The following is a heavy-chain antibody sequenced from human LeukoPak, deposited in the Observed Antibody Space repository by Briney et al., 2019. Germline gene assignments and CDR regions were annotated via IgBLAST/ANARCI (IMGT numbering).Heavy chain of an antibody. J-gene: IGHJ5*02. Sequence: ASVKVSCQASGYTYTRYHMHWVRQAPGQGLEWMGWINPNSGGTHYAQKFQGRLTITRDTSISTAYMELSRLRSDDTAVYYCARVYYGSGSWSWFDLWGQGTLVTVSS. CDR1: GYTYTRYH. CDR3: ARVYYGSGSWSWFDL. V-gene: IGHV1-2*02. CDR2: INPNSGGT. D-gene: IGHD3-10*01.